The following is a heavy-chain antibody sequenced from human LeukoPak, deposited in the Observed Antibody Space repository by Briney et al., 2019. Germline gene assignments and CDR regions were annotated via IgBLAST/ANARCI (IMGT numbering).Heavy chain of an antibody. CDR2: INPNSGGT. V-gene: IGHV1-2*02. CDR1: GYTFTGYY. D-gene: IGHD2-2*01. Sequence: ASVKVSCKASGYTFTGYYMHWVRQAPGQGLEWMGWINPNSGGTNYAQKFQGRVTMTRDTSISTAHMELSRLRSDDTAVYYCARVVCSSTSCPNWFDPWGQGTLVTVSS. CDR3: ARVVCSSTSCPNWFDP. J-gene: IGHJ5*02.